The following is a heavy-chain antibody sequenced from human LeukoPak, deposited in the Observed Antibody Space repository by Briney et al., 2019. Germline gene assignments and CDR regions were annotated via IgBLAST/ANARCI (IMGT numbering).Heavy chain of an antibody. Sequence: GASVKVSCKASGYTFTSYDINWVRQATGQGLEWMGWMNPNSGNTGYAQKFQGRVTMTRNTSISTDYMELSSLRSEDTAVYYCARDNSVEDTAWWFDPWGQGTLVTVSS. V-gene: IGHV1-8*01. CDR3: ARDNSVEDTAWWFDP. CDR1: GYTFTSYD. CDR2: MNPNSGNT. J-gene: IGHJ5*02. D-gene: IGHD4-23*01.